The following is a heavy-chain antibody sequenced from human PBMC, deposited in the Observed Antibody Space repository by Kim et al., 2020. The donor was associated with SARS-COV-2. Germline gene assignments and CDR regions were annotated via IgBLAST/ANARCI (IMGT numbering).Heavy chain of an antibody. V-gene: IGHV1-69*13. D-gene: IGHD3-22*01. CDR2: IIPIFGTA. CDR1: GGTFSSYA. Sequence: SVKVSCKASGGTFSSYAISWVRQAPGQGLEWMGGIIPIFGTANYAQKFQGRVTITADESTSTAYMELSSLRSEDTAVYYCARKSSPDLNVYYDSSGYYDYWGQGTLVTVSS. CDR3: ARKSSPDLNVYYDSSGYYDY. J-gene: IGHJ4*02.